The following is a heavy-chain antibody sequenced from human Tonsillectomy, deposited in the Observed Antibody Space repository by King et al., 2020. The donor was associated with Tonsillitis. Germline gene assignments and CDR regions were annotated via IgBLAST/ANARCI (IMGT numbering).Heavy chain of an antibody. CDR2: VSYDGSQT. V-gene: IGHV3-30*03. D-gene: IGHD2-15*01. CDR3: ATGLGVAGLPYAMTV. Sequence: VQLVESGGGVVQPGRSLRLSCAASGFTFSHFGMYWVRQAPGSGLEWAAFVSYDGSQTYYAGSVKGRFTISRDNSKNTVYLQMNSLGSEDTAVYYCATGLGVAGLPYAMTVWGQGTTVTVSS. J-gene: IGHJ6*02. CDR1: GFTFSHFG.